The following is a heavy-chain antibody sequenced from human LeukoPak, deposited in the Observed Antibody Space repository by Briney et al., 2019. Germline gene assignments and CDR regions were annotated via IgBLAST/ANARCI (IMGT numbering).Heavy chain of an antibody. D-gene: IGHD6-13*01. CDR2: IYYSGST. Sequence: KPSETLSLTCTVSGGSISSYYWSWIRQPPGKGLEWIGYIYYSGSTNYNPSLKSRVTISVDTSKNQFSLKLSSVTAADTAVNYCARVSLAGSIDYWGQGTLVTVSS. CDR1: GGSISSYY. J-gene: IGHJ4*02. CDR3: ARVSLAGSIDY. V-gene: IGHV4-59*08.